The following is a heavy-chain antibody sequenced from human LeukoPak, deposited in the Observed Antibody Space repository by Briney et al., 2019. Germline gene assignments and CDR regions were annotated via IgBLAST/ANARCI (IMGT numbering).Heavy chain of an antibody. CDR2: IWNDGSNK. CDR3: ARDLSVDY. D-gene: IGHD2/OR15-2a*01. CDR1: GFSFSSYG. Sequence: GGCLRLSCAASGFSFSSYGMHWVRQAPGKGLEWVAVIWNDGSNKYYAVSVKGRFTISRDNSKNTLYLQMSSLRAEDTALYYCARDLSVDYWGLGTLVTVSS. J-gene: IGHJ4*02. V-gene: IGHV3-33*01.